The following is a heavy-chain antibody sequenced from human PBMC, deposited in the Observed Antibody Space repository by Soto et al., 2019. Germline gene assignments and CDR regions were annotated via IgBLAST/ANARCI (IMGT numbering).Heavy chain of an antibody. J-gene: IGHJ4*02. Sequence: ASVKVSCKACGYTFTNYAMHWVRQAPGQRLEWMGWINAGNGNTKYSQKFQGRVTITRDTSASTAYMELSSLRSEDTAVYYCARASVSGRRFDYWGEGTLVTVSS. D-gene: IGHD6-19*01. V-gene: IGHV1-3*01. CDR3: ARASVSGRRFDY. CDR1: GYTFTNYA. CDR2: INAGNGNT.